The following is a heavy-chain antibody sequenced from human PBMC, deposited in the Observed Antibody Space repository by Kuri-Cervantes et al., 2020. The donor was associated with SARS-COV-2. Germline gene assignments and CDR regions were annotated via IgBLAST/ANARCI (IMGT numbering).Heavy chain of an antibody. CDR1: GGSFSGYY. CDR3: ARVLRDRGGYSFGYEYYFDY. J-gene: IGHJ4*02. D-gene: IGHD5-18*01. CDR2: INHSGST. Sequence: SETLSLTCAVYGGSFSGYYWSWIRQPPGKGLEWIGEINHSGSTNYNPSLKSRVTISVDTSKNQFSLKLSSVTAADTAVYYCARVLRDRGGYSFGYEYYFDYWGQGTLVTVSS. V-gene: IGHV4-34*01.